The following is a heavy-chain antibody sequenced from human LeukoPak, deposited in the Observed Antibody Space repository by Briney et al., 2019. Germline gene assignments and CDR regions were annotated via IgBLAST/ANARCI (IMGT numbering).Heavy chain of an antibody. V-gene: IGHV1-69*05. CDR3: ARDLGATNRFDY. CDR1: GGTFSSYA. J-gene: IGHJ4*02. D-gene: IGHD1-26*01. CDR2: IIPIFGTA. Sequence: SVKVSCKASGGTFSSYAVSWVRQAPGQGLEWMGRIIPIFGTANYAQKFQGKVTITTDESTSTAYMELSSLRSEDTAVYYCARDLGATNRFDYWGQGTLVTVSS.